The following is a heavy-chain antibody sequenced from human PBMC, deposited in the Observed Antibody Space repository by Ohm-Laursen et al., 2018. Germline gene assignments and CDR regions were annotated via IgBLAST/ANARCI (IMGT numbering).Heavy chain of an antibody. CDR2: IKGSGGYT. CDR3: AKRVGYSSSPWYFDY. D-gene: IGHD6-13*01. J-gene: IGHJ4*02. V-gene: IGHV3-23*01. CDR1: GFIFSNYA. Sequence: SLRLSCSAPGFIFSNYAMTWVRQAPGKGLEWVSAIKGSGGYTYYVESVKGRFTISRDNSKNTLYLQMDSLRAEDTAVYYCAKRVGYSSSPWYFDYWGQGTLVTVSS.